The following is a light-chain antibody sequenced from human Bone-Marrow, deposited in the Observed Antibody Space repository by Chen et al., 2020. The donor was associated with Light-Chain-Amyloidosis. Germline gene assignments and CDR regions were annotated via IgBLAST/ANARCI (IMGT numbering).Light chain of an antibody. J-gene: IGLJ3*02. CDR1: VLANRY. CDR2: KDT. V-gene: IGLV3-27*01. Sequence: SYELTQPPSVSVSPGQTARITCSGDVLANRYSRWFQQKPGQAPVLVIYKDTERPSGIPERFAGSSSGTIFTLTITGAQVEDEADYYCYSAADNNLWVFGGGTKLTVL. CDR3: YSAADNNLWV.